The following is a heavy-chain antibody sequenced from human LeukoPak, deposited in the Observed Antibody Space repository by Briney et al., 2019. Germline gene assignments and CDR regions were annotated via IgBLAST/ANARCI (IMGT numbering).Heavy chain of an antibody. CDR2: ITNSGNSK. J-gene: IGHJ4*02. CDR1: EFTFSSYS. D-gene: IGHD3-22*01. Sequence: GGSLRLSCAASEFTFSSYSMNWVRQAPGKGLEWVSYITNSGNSKSYADSVKGRFTISRDNTKNSLYLQMNGLRAEDTAVYYCARRRDYYDSSGYLYYFDYWRQGTLVTVSS. CDR3: ARRRDYYDSSGYLYYFDY. V-gene: IGHV3-48*01.